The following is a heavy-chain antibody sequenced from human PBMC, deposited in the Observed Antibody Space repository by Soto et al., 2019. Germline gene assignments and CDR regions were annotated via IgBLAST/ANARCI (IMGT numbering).Heavy chain of an antibody. Sequence: SETMSLTCAVSGGSIRNGDDSWNWIRQPPGKGLEWIGYIYYGGSTYYNPSLQSRVTMSVDRSRNQFSLKLNSVTAADTAVYYCARVRREYDNSGPVDYWGQGTLVTSPQ. V-gene: IGHV4-30-2*01. J-gene: IGHJ4*02. CDR2: IYYGGST. D-gene: IGHD3-22*01. CDR1: GGSIRNGDDS. CDR3: ARVRREYDNSGPVDY.